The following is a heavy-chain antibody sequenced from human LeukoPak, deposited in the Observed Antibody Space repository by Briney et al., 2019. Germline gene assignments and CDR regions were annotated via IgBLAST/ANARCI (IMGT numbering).Heavy chain of an antibody. CDR2: IKQDGSEK. Sequence: GGSLRLSCAASGVTFSSYWMNWVCQAPGQGLEWVASIKQDGSEKYYVDFVKGRFSISRDNAKNSLYLQMNSLGADDTAVYYCAGGTGMDVWGQGTPVIVSS. J-gene: IGHJ6*02. V-gene: IGHV3-7*05. CDR3: AGGTGMDV. D-gene: IGHD1-1*01. CDR1: GVTFSSYW.